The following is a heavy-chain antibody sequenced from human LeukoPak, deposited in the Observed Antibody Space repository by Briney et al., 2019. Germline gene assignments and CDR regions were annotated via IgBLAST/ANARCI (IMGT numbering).Heavy chain of an antibody. D-gene: IGHD3-16*01. CDR3: ARGGGPFDY. CDR2: INHSGST. CDR1: GGSFSGYY. J-gene: IGHJ4*02. Sequence: SETLSLTCAVYGGSFSGYYRSWIRQPPGKGLEWIGEINHSGSTNYNPSLKSRVTISVDTSKNQFSLKLSSVAAADTAVYYCARGGGPFDYWGQGTLVTVSS. V-gene: IGHV4-34*01.